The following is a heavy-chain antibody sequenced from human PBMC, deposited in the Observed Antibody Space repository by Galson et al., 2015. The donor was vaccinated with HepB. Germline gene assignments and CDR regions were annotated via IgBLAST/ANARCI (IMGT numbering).Heavy chain of an antibody. J-gene: IGHJ3*02. CDR2: ISGNGRDT. CDR3: AKDSSSVQLWLYAFDM. CDR1: GFTFSNYA. Sequence: SLRLSCAVSGFTFSNYAMSWVRQAPGKGLEWVSAISGNGRDTYYADSVRGRFTISRDNSKNTLHLQMNSLRAEDTAVYYCAKDSSSVQLWLYAFDMWGQGTMVTVSS. D-gene: IGHD5-18*01. V-gene: IGHV3-23*01.